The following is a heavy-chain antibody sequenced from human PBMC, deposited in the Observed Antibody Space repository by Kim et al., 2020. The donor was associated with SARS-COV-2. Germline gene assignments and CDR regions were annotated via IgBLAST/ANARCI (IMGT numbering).Heavy chain of an antibody. Sequence: SETLSLTCAVYGGSFSGSYWSWIRQPPGKGLECIGEINHSGSTNYNPSLKSRVTISVDTYKNQFSLKLSSVTAADTAVYYCARGARITIFGVVHSGWFDPWGQGTLVTVSS. D-gene: IGHD3-3*01. J-gene: IGHJ5*02. CDR2: INHSGST. CDR1: GGSFSGSY. V-gene: IGHV4-34*01. CDR3: ARGARITIFGVVHSGWFDP.